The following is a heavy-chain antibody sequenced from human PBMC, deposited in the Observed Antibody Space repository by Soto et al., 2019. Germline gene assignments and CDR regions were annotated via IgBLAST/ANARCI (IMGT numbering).Heavy chain of an antibody. D-gene: IGHD2-15*01. CDR1: GFTFSRYW. CDR3: ARDPVCSGGSCYDY. CDR2: IKQDGSEI. J-gene: IGHJ4*02. Sequence: EVQLVESGGGLVQPGGSLRLSCAASGFTFSRYWMTWVRQAPGKGLEWVANIKQDGSEIYYVDSVKGRFTISRDNAENSLYLQMNSLRAEDTAVYYCARDPVCSGGSCYDYWGQETLVTVSS. V-gene: IGHV3-7*01.